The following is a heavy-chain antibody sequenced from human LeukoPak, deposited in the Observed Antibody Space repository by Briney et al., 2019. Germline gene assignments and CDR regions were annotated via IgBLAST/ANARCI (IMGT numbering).Heavy chain of an antibody. J-gene: IGHJ6*03. Sequence: YTSGSTNYNPSLKSRVTMSVDTSKNQFSLKLSSVTAADTAVYYCARERSAPPYYYYMDVWGKGTTVTVSS. CDR2: YTSGST. CDR3: ARERSAPPYYYYMDV. V-gene: IGHV4-4*07.